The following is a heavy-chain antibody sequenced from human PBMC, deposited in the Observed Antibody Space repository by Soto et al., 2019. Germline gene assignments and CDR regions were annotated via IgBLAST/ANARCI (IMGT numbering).Heavy chain of an antibody. V-gene: IGHV3-15*07. CDR1: GFTFSHAW. CDR3: TRRIAVAGTYYFDY. D-gene: IGHD6-19*01. J-gene: IGHJ4*02. CDR2: IKSISDGETT. Sequence: PGGSLRLSCVASGFTFSHAWMDWVRQAPGKGLEWVGCIKSISDGETTNYAASVAGRFTISRDDSKNTLFLHVNSLKTEDTGVYYCTRRIAVAGTYYFDYWGQGTLVTVSS.